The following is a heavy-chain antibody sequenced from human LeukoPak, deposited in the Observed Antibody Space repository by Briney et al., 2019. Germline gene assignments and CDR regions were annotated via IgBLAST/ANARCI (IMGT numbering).Heavy chain of an antibody. Sequence: ASVKVSCKASGGTFSSYAISWVRQAPGQGLEWMGWISAYNGNTNYAQKLQGRVTMTTDTSTSTAYMELRSLRSDDTAVYYCARGGQHYYDSSGFDYWGQGTLVTVSS. CDR1: GGTFSSYA. CDR2: ISAYNGNT. V-gene: IGHV1-18*01. D-gene: IGHD3-22*01. J-gene: IGHJ4*02. CDR3: ARGGQHYYDSSGFDY.